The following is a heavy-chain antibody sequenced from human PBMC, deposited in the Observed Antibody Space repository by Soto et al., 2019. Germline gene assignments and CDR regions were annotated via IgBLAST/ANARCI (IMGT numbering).Heavy chain of an antibody. J-gene: IGHJ4*02. D-gene: IGHD5-18*01. V-gene: IGHV1-69*01. CDR2: IIPIFGTA. Sequence: QVQLVQSGAEVKKPGSSVKVSCKASGGTFSSYAISWVRQAPGQGLEWMGGIIPIFGTANYAQKFQGRVTITADESTSTAYMELRRLRPEDTAGYYCARRGYSYGSESDYWGQGTLVTVSS. CDR1: GGTFSSYA. CDR3: ARRGYSYGSESDY.